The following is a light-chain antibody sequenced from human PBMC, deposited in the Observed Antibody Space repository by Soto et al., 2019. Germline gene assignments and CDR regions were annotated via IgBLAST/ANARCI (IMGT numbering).Light chain of an antibody. V-gene: IGLV4-69*01. Sequence: QPVLTQSPSASASLGASVKLTCTLSSGHRSYAIAWHQQQPEKGPRYLMKLDSDGSHTKGDAIPDRFSGSSSGAERYLTISSLQSEDEADYYCQTWGTGIHVVFGGGTKLNVL. CDR1: SGHRSYA. J-gene: IGLJ2*01. CDR3: QTWGTGIHVV. CDR2: LDSDGSH.